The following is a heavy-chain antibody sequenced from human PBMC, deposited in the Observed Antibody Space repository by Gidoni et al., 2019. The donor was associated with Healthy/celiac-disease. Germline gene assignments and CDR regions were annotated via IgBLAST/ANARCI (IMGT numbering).Heavy chain of an antibody. V-gene: IGHV3-23*01. CDR2: ISGSGGST. CDR3: AKLYTVGATGDLVDY. J-gene: IGHJ4*02. D-gene: IGHD1-26*01. CDR1: GFTFSSYA. Sequence: EVQLLESGGGLVQPGGSLRLSCAASGFTFSSYAMRWVRQAPGKGLAWVSAISGSGGSTYYADSVKGRFTISRDNSKNTLYLQMNSLRAEDTAVYYCAKLYTVGATGDLVDYWGQGTLVTVSS.